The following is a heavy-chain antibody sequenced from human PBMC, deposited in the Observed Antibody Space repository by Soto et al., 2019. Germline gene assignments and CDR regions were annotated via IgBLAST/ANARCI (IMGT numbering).Heavy chain of an antibody. CDR2: IDPSDSYT. CDR1: GYSFTSYW. Sequence: GESLKISCKGSGYSFTSYWISWVRQMPGKGLEWMGRIDPSDSYTNSSPSFQGHVTISADKSISTAYLQWSSLKASDTAMYCCASTGAQLRSTRSPSYYYGMDVWGQGTTVTVSS. CDR3: ASTGAQLRSTRSPSYYYGMDV. D-gene: IGHD5-18*01. J-gene: IGHJ6*02. V-gene: IGHV5-10-1*01.